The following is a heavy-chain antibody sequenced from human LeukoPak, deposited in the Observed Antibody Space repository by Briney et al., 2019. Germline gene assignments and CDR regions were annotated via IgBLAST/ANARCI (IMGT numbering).Heavy chain of an antibody. CDR3: ARDPYSRGFAAFDV. Sequence: PGGSLRLSCTASGFTFNTYWMTWVRQAPGKGLKWVANIKEDGSEKVYVDSLKGRFTISRDNAKNALFLQMNSLRVEDTAVYYCARDPYSRGFAAFDVWGQGTMVTVSS. CDR1: GFTFNTYW. D-gene: IGHD6-19*01. J-gene: IGHJ3*01. CDR2: IKEDGSEK. V-gene: IGHV3-7*04.